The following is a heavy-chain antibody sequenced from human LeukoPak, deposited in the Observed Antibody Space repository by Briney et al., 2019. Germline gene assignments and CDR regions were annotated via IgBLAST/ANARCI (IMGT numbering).Heavy chain of an antibody. J-gene: IGHJ4*02. CDR3: ARDGITIFGVASAFDC. CDR1: GFTLSSYI. Sequence: GGSLRLSCAPPGFTLSSYIMNWVPQAPGKGLEWVSYITSSCSSINYADYVKGRFIIFRDNAKNSLYLQMNSLRAEDTAVYYCARDGITIFGVASAFDCWGQGTLVTVSS. CDR2: ITSSCSSI. D-gene: IGHD3-3*01. V-gene: IGHV3-48*01.